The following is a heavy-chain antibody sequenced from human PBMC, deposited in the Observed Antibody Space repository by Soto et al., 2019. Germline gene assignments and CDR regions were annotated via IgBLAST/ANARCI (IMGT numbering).Heavy chain of an antibody. J-gene: IGHJ5*01. D-gene: IGHD1-26*01. Sequence: GESVNISCKGSGYRFTIYLIGWVRQMPGKGLEWMGIIYPGDSDTRYSPSFQGQVTISADKSISTAYLQWSSLKAADTAVYYCARHDSGTDSWGQGTLVTVSS. CDR2: IYPGDSDT. CDR3: ARHDSGTDS. V-gene: IGHV5-51*01. CDR1: GYRFTIYL.